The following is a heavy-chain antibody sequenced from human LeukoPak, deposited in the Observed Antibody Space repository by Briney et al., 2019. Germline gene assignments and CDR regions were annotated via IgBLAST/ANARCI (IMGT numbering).Heavy chain of an antibody. J-gene: IGHJ4*02. D-gene: IGHD6-19*01. CDR1: GFTFSSYS. CDR3: AREDLNSGWSLFDY. Sequence: PGRSLRLSCAASGFTFSSYSMNWVRQAPGKGLEWVSYISSSSSTIYYADSVKGRFTISRDNAKNSLYLQMNSLRAEDTAVYYCAREDLNSGWSLFDYWGQGTLVTVSS. CDR2: ISSSSSTI. V-gene: IGHV3-48*04.